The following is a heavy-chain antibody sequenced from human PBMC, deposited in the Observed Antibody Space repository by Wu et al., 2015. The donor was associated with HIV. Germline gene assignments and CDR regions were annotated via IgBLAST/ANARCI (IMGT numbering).Heavy chain of an antibody. CDR2: INPNSGGT. D-gene: IGHD3-10*01. CDR3: ARDRLVVRELLSCFDY. CDR1: GYTFTGYY. V-gene: IGHV1-2*02. Sequence: QVQLVQSGAEVKKPGASVKVSCKASGYTFTGYYMHWVRQAPGQGLEWMGWINPNSGGTNYAQKFQGRVTMTRDTSISTAYMELSRLRSDDTAVYYCARDRLVVRELLSCFDYWGQGTLVTVS. J-gene: IGHJ4*02.